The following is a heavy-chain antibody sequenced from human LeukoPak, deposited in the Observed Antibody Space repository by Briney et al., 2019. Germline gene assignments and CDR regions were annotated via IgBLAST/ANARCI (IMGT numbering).Heavy chain of an antibody. CDR3: ARTGENPPAATLYGMDV. Sequence: PGGSLRLSCEGSAFIFSGHWMNWVRQTPGKGLEWVASIKEDGSERQYVDSVKGRFSISRDNTKGSLFLQLNSLRAEDTAVYYCARTGENPPAATLYGMDVWGQGTTVTVSS. CDR2: IKEDGSER. J-gene: IGHJ6*02. CDR1: AFIFSGHW. V-gene: IGHV3-7*03. D-gene: IGHD2-15*01.